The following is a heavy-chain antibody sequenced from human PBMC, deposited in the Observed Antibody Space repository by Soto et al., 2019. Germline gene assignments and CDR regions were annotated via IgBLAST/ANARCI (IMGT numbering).Heavy chain of an antibody. CDR2: ISWNSGSI. CDR3: AKDIVRFASWNAFDI. J-gene: IGHJ3*02. V-gene: IGHV3-9*01. D-gene: IGHD3-10*01. CDR1: GFTFDDYA. Sequence: GGSLRLSCAASGFTFDDYAMHWVRQAPGKGLEWVSGISWNSGSIGYADSVKGRFTISRDNAKNSLYLQMNSLRAEDTALYYCAKDIVRFASWNAFDIWGQGTMVTVSS.